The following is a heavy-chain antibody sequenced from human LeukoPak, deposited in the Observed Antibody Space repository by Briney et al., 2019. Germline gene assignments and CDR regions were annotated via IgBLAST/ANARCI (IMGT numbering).Heavy chain of an antibody. V-gene: IGHV4-38-2*01. Sequence: PSETLSLTCAVSGHSISSGYYWGWIRQPPGQGLEWIGYIYHSGSTYYNPSLKSRLIISVDTSKSHFSLKLNSVTAADTAVYYCVSQYDRSGYYAFDYWGQGTLVTVTS. D-gene: IGHD3-22*01. CDR2: IYHSGST. J-gene: IGHJ4*02. CDR3: VSQYDRSGYYAFDY. CDR1: GHSISSGYY.